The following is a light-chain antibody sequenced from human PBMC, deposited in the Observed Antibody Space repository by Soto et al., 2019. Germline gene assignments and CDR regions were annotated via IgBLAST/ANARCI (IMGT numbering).Light chain of an antibody. J-gene: IGKJ4*01. CDR2: GAS. CDR1: QSISSNF. CDR3: QQFSSYPLT. Sequence: EVVVTQSPATLSVSPGEGATLSCRASQSISSNFLAWYQQKRGQAPRLLIHGASNRATGIPDRFSGGGSGTDFTLTISRLEPEDFAVYYCQQFSSYPLTFGGGTKVDIK. V-gene: IGKV3-20*01.